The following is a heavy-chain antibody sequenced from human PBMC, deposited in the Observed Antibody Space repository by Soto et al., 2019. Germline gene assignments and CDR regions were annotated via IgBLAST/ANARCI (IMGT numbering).Heavy chain of an antibody. J-gene: IGHJ2*01. Sequence: QVQLQESGPGLVKPSGTLSLTCAVSRGSISSSNWWSWVRQSPGKGLEWIGAMYHTGITNYSPSIKSRVTISVDKSKNQFSLKLSSVTAADTAVYYCARESYNESNVGYFELWGRSPLVSVSS. V-gene: IGHV4-4*02. CDR1: RGSISSSNW. CDR3: ARESYNESNVGYFEL. D-gene: IGHD1-1*01. CDR2: MYHTGIT.